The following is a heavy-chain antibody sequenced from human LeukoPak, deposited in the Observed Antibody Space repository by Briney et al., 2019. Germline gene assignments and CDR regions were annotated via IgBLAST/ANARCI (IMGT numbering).Heavy chain of an antibody. CDR2: FDPEDGET. D-gene: IGHD1-26*01. CDR1: GYTFTGYY. Sequence: ASVKVSCKASGYTFTGYYIHWVRQAPGKGLEWMGGFDPEDGETIYAQKFQGRVTMTEDTSTDTAYMELSSLRSEDTAVYYCATDSRGGSLGNYWGQGTLVTVSS. V-gene: IGHV1-24*01. CDR3: ATDSRGGSLGNY. J-gene: IGHJ4*02.